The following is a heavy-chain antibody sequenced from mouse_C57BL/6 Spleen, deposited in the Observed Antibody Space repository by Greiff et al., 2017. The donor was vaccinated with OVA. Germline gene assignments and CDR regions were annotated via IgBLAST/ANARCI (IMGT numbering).Heavy chain of an antibody. CDR2: IYPGDGDT. CDR3: ARSGGYSSFAY. CDR1: GYAFSSYW. D-gene: IGHD2-3*01. Sequence: QVHVKQSGAELVKPGASVTISCTASGYAFSSYWMNWVKQRPGKGLEWIGQIYPGDGDTNYNGKFKGKATLTADKSASTAYMQLSSLTSEDSAVYFCARSGGYSSFAYWGQGTLVTVSA. J-gene: IGHJ3*01. V-gene: IGHV1-80*01.